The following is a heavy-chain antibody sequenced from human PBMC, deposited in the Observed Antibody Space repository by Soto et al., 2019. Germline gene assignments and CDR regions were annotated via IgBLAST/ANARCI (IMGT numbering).Heavy chain of an antibody. CDR3: ARVDCSSTSCYYYYYYGMDV. CDR1: GGNFSSYA. J-gene: IGHJ6*02. D-gene: IGHD2-2*01. V-gene: IGHV1-69*01. CDR2: IIPIFGTA. Sequence: QVQLVQSGAEVKKPGSSVKVSCKASGGNFSSYAISWVRQAPGQGLEWMGGIIPIFGTANYAQKFQGRVTITADESTSTAYMELSSLRSEDTAVYYCARVDCSSTSCYYYYYYGMDVWGQGTTVTVSS.